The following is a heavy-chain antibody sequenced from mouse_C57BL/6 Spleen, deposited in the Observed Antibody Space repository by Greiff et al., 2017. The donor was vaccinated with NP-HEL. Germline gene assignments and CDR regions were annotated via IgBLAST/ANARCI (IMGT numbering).Heavy chain of an antibody. V-gene: IGHV2-2*01. D-gene: IGHD4-1*01. CDR3: ARNWDGEYYFDY. CDR1: GFSLTSYG. Sequence: QVQLQQSGPGLVQPSQSLSITCTVSGFSLTSYGVHWVRQSPGKGLEWLGVIWRGGSTDSNAAFISRLSISKENSKSQVFFKMNSLQADDTAIYYCARNWDGEYYFDYWGQGTTLTVSS. CDR2: IWRGGST. J-gene: IGHJ2*01.